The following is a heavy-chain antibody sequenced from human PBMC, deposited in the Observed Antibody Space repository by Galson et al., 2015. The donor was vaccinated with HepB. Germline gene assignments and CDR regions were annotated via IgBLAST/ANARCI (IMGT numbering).Heavy chain of an antibody. D-gene: IGHD3-22*01. CDR2: IIPILGIA. CDR3: ARAPNDSSGYYFIY. Sequence: SVKVSCKASGGTFSSYTISWVRQAPGQGLEWMGRIIPILGIANYAQKFQGRVTITADKSTSTAYMELSSLRSEDTAVYYCARAPNDSSGYYFIYWGQGTLVTVSS. V-gene: IGHV1-69*02. CDR1: GGTFSSYT. J-gene: IGHJ4*02.